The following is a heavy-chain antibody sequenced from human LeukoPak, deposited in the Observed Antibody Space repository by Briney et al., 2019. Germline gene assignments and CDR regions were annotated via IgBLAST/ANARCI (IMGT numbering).Heavy chain of an antibody. CDR1: GYRFTSYW. D-gene: IGHD3-10*01. V-gene: IGHV5-51*01. J-gene: IGHJ2*01. CDR2: IYPGDSDT. CDR3: ARGRGTGSPIGPRYFDL. Sequence: GESLKISCKGSGYRFTSYWIGWVRQMPGKGLEWMGIIYPGDSDTRYSPSFQGQVTISADKSISAAYLQWSSLKASDTAMYYCARGRGTGSPIGPRYFDLWGRGTLVTVSS.